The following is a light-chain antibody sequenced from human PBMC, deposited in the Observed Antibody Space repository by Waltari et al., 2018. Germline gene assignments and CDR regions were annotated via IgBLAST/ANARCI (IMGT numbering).Light chain of an antibody. CDR3: QQRSNWPPRVT. CDR2: DAS. Sequence: IVFTQSPATLSLSPGESATLSCRASQSVSSYLAWYQQKPGQAPRLLIYDASNRATGIPARFSGSGSGTYFTLTISSLEPEDFAVYYCQQRSNWPPRVTFGPGTKVDIK. V-gene: IGKV3-11*01. CDR1: QSVSSY. J-gene: IGKJ3*01.